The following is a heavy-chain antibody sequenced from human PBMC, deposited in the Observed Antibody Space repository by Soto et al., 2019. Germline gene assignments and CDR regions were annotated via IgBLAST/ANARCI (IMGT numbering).Heavy chain of an antibody. CDR3: ARALLESYYYYYYYMDV. CDR1: GYTFTSYD. D-gene: IGHD3-3*01. J-gene: IGHJ6*03. CDR2: MNPNSGNT. V-gene: IGHV1-8*01. Sequence: QVPLVQSGAEVKKPGASVKVSCKASGYTFTSYDINWVRQATGQGLEWMGWMNPNSGNTGYAQKFQGRVTMNRNTSISTAYMELSSLRSEDTAVYYCARALLESYYYYYYYMDVWGKGTTVTVSS.